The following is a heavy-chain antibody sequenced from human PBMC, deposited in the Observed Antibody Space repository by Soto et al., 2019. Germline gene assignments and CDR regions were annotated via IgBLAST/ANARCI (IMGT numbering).Heavy chain of an antibody. CDR2: INPNSGGT. V-gene: IGHV1-2*04. J-gene: IGHJ4*02. Sequence: ASVTVSCKASGYTFTGYYMHWVRQAPGQGLEWMGWINPNSGGTNYAQKFQGWVTMTRDTSISTAYMELSRLRSDDTAVYYCATQRDYGDYGAFDYWGQGTLVTVSS. D-gene: IGHD4-17*01. CDR3: ATQRDYGDYGAFDY. CDR1: GYTFTGYY.